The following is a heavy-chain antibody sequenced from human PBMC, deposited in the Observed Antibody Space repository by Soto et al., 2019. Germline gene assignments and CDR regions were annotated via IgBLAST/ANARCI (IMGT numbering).Heavy chain of an antibody. D-gene: IGHD1-26*01. CDR2: INPNSGGT. CDR3: ARDPSPSSSGNYASDI. Sequence: ASVKVSCKASGYTFTGYYMHWVRQAPGQGLEWMGWINPNSGGTNYAQKFQGWVTMTRGTSISTAYMELSRLRSDDTAVYYCARDPSPSSSGNYASDIWGQGTMVTVSS. V-gene: IGHV1-2*04. J-gene: IGHJ3*02. CDR1: GYTFTGYY.